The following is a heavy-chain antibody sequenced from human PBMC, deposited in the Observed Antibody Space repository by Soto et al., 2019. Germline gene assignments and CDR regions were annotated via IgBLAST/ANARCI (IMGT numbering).Heavy chain of an antibody. D-gene: IGHD6-13*01. V-gene: IGHV1-2*02. CDR2: INPNSGGT. CDR3: ARAIEVAEAGTTQGAFDI. Sequence: GASVKVSCKASGYTFTGYYMHWVRQAPGQGLEWMGWINPNSGGTNYAQKFQGRVTMTRDTSISTAYMELSRLRSDDTAVYYCARAIEVAEAGTTQGAFDIWGQGTMITVSS. J-gene: IGHJ3*02. CDR1: GYTFTGYY.